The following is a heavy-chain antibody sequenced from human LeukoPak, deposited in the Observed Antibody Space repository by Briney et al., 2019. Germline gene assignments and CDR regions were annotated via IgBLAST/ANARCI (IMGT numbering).Heavy chain of an antibody. D-gene: IGHD6-13*01. Sequence: SGTLSLTCAVSGGSITSTTWWTWVRPPPGKSPEWIGEIFHSGGTNYNPSLKSRVTISVDKSRNHFSLELTSVTAADTAVYYCARHLRHGSWYYFDYWGQGTLVTVSS. CDR2: IFHSGGT. CDR1: GGSITSTTW. J-gene: IGHJ4*02. V-gene: IGHV4-4*02. CDR3: ARHLRHGSWYYFDY.